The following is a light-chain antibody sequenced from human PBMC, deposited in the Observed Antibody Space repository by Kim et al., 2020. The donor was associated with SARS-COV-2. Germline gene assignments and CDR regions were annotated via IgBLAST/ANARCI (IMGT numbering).Light chain of an antibody. Sequence: SPGEKATLSCRASQSVSSSYLAWYQLKPGQAPRLLIYGASSRAIGIPDRFSGSGSGTDFTLTISRLEPEDFAVYYSQQYGSSPLTFGGGTKVDIK. CDR3: QQYGSSPLT. V-gene: IGKV3-20*01. J-gene: IGKJ4*01. CDR2: GAS. CDR1: QSVSSSY.